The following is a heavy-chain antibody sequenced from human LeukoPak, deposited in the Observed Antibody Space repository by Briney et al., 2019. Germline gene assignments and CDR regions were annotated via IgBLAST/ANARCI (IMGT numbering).Heavy chain of an antibody. J-gene: IGHJ4*02. D-gene: IGHD2-15*01. CDR2: ISGSGSAT. CDR3: AKDQSSGGSCYNY. V-gene: IGHV3-23*01. Sequence: GGSLRLSCAASGFTFNNYAMTWVRQAPGKGLEWVSGISGSGSATYYADSVKGRFTISRDNSENTVYLQMNSLRVEDTAIYYCAKDQSSGGSCYNYWGRGTQVTVSS. CDR1: GFTFNNYA.